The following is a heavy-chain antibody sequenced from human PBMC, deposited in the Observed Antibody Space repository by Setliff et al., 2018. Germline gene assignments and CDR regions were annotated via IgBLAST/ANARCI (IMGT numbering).Heavy chain of an antibody. J-gene: IGHJ6*03. V-gene: IGHV1-3*01. CDR1: GYTFTDYA. Sequence: GASVKVSCKASGYTFTDYAMHWVRQAPGQRLEWMGCINPGNGNTKYSQKFQGRVTITRDTSASTAYMELSSLRSEDTAVYYCARDKGYDSSGYYFYYYYYMDVWGKGTTVTVSS. CDR2: INPGNGNT. CDR3: ARDKGYDSSGYYFYYYYYMDV. D-gene: IGHD3-22*01.